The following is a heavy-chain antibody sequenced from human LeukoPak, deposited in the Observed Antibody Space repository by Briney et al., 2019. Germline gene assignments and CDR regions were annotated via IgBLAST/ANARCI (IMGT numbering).Heavy chain of an antibody. CDR2: IKQDESER. Sequence: GGSLRLSCAASGFIFSDYWMHWVRQAPGKGLEWVANIKQDESERYYVDSVKGRFTISRDYSKNSLYLQMNRLRVEDTAIYYCARKLHNWGQGTLVTVSS. V-gene: IGHV3-7*03. J-gene: IGHJ4*02. CDR1: GFIFSDYW. CDR3: ARKLHN.